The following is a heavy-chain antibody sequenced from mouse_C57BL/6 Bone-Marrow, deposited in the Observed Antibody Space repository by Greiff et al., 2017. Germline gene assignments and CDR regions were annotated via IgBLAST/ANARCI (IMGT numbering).Heavy chain of an antibody. V-gene: IGHV1-61*01. CDR1: GYTFTSYW. J-gene: IGHJ3*01. Sequence: QVQLQQPGAELVRPGSSVKLSCKASGYTFTSYWMDWVKQRPGQGLEWIGNIYPSDSETHYNQKFKDKATLTVDKSSSAAYMQLSSLTSEDSAVYYCARIYDWFAYWGQGTLVTVSA. CDR2: IYPSDSET. D-gene: IGHD2-12*01. CDR3: ARIYDWFAY.